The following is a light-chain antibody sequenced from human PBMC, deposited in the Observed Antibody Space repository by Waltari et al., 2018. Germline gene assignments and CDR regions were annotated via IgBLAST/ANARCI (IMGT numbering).Light chain of an antibody. CDR3: QQRANWPIT. Sequence: EIVLTQSPTTLSLSPGERATLPCRASQSVSSYLIWYQQKPGQAPRLLIYDAFNRAPGIPARFSGSGSVTDFTLTISSLEPEDFAVYYCQQRANWPITFGQGTRLEIK. J-gene: IGKJ5*01. V-gene: IGKV3-11*01. CDR1: QSVSSY. CDR2: DAF.